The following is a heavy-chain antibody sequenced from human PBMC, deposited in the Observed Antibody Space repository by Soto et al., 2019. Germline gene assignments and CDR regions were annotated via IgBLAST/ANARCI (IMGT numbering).Heavy chain of an antibody. D-gene: IGHD3-22*01. Sequence: QVQLVQSGAEVKKPGSSVKLSCNASGYTFINSGISWVRQAPGQGLEWMGWISTYNGNTKYAQKVQGRVTMTTETSTTTAYMELRSLRSDDTAVYYCARWLRNGMHVWGQGTKVAVSS. CDR1: GYTFINSG. J-gene: IGHJ6*02. CDR3: ARWLRNGMHV. V-gene: IGHV1-18*01. CDR2: ISTYNGNT.